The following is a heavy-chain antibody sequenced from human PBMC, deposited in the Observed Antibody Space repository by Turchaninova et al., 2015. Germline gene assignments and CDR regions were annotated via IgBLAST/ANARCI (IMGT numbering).Heavy chain of an antibody. D-gene: IGHD2-15*01. V-gene: IGHV4-38-2*01. Sequence: QVQLQESGPGLVKPSETLSLTCAVSGYSISGGSYWGWIRQPPGKGLEWIGSLYPSGSTYYNPALTSRVTISVDTAKNLLSLKMNSGTAADTAVYYCARRYGRPWWHLDYWGQGTLVTVSS. CDR1: GYSISGGSY. CDR2: LYPSGST. CDR3: ARRYGRPWWHLDY. J-gene: IGHJ4*02.